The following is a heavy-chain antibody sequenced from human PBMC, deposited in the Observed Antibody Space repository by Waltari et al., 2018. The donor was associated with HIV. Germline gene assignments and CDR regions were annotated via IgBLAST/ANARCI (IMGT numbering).Heavy chain of an antibody. V-gene: IGHV4-4*02. J-gene: IGHJ4*02. CDR3: AINGGSSNFDY. CDR2: IYHSGTT. Sequence: QVQLQESGPGLVKPSGTLSPTCAVSGGSFRSGNWWTWVRQPPGKGLEWIGEIYHSGTTNYNPSLKTRVTISLDKSKNQFSLKLSSVTAADTAVYYCAINGGSSNFDYWGQGTLVTVSS. D-gene: IGHD2-15*01. CDR1: GGSFRSGNW.